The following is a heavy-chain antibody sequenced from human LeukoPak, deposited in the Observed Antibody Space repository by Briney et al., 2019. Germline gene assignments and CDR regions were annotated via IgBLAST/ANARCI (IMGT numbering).Heavy chain of an antibody. CDR1: GFTFSSYG. J-gene: IGHJ4*02. Sequence: PGRSLRLSCAASGFTFSSYGMHWVRQAPGKGLEWVAVISYDGSNKYYADSVKGRFTISRDNSKNTLYLQMNSPRAEDTAVYYCARGIYGDYTNWWGGIFDYWGQGTLVTVSS. D-gene: IGHD4-17*01. CDR2: ISYDGSNK. V-gene: IGHV3-30*03. CDR3: ARGIYGDYTNWWGGIFDY.